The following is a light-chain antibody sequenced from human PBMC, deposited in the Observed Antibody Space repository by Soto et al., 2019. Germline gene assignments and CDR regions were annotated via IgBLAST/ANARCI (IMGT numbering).Light chain of an antibody. V-gene: IGLV2-11*01. CDR3: CSYAGSYSLSV. CDR1: SSDVGGYNY. CDR2: DVS. J-gene: IGLJ2*01. Sequence: QSALTQPRSVSGSPGQSVTISCTGTSSDVGGYNYVSWYQQHPGKAPKLLIYDVSKRPSGVPDRFSGSKSGNTASLTISGLQAEDAADYYCCSYAGSYSLSVFGGGTKLTVL.